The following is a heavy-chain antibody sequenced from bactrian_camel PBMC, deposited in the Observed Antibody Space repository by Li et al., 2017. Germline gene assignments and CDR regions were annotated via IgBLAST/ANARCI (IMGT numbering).Heavy chain of an antibody. V-gene: IGHV3S53*01. Sequence: VQLVESGGGSVQPGGSLRLSCVFSGDTYTDYYMAWFRQAPGKERVGVAAIDRDGKIKYATSVKGRFTISKDDDKKTLYLQMDNLKPEDTAMYYCAAVPSYGGNRCDTVLSEFNYLGQGTQVTVS. D-gene: IGHD6*01. CDR1: GDTYTDYY. J-gene: IGHJ4*01. CDR2: IDRDGKI. CDR3: AAVPSYGGNRCDTVLSEFNY.